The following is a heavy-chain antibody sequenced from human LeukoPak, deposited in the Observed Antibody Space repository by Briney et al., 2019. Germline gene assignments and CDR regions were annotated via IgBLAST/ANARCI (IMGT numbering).Heavy chain of an antibody. CDR3: ARVGAYCTSTSCLDY. V-gene: IGHV1-18*01. J-gene: IGHJ4*02. D-gene: IGHD2-2*01. Sequence: ASMKVSCKASGYTFTNYGISWVRQAPGQGLEWMGWISAYNGNTNYAQKLQGRVTMTTDTSTSTAYMELRSLTSDDTAVYYCARVGAYCTSTSCLDYWGQGTLVTVSS. CDR1: GYTFTNYG. CDR2: ISAYNGNT.